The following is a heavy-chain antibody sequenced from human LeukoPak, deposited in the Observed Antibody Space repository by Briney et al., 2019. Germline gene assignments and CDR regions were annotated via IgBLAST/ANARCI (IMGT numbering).Heavy chain of an antibody. Sequence: ASVKVSCKASGYTFTSYGISWVRQAPGQGLEWMGWISAYNGNTNYAQKLQGRVTMTTDTSTSTAYMELRSLRSDDTAVYYCAREVYDFWSGYRQTNYYYYGMDVWGQGTTVTVSS. CDR1: GYTFTSYG. CDR3: AREVYDFWSGYRQTNYYYYGMDV. CDR2: ISAYNGNT. D-gene: IGHD3-3*01. J-gene: IGHJ6*02. V-gene: IGHV1-18*01.